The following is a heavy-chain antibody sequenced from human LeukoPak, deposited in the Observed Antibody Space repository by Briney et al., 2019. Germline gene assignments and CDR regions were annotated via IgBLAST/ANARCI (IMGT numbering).Heavy chain of an antibody. Sequence: SETLSLTCTVSGGSISSGGYYWSWIRQHPGKGLEWIGYIYYSGSTYYNPSLKSRVTISVDTSKNQFSLKLSCVTAAETAGDSCARVFGGGGLRWYFFDYWGQGTLVTVSS. CDR1: GGSISSGGYY. D-gene: IGHD4-23*01. J-gene: IGHJ4*02. CDR2: IYYSGST. CDR3: ARVFGGGGLRWYFFDY. V-gene: IGHV4-31*03.